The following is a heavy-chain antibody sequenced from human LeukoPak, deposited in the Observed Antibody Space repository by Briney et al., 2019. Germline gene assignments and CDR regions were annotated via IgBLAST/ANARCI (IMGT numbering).Heavy chain of an antibody. CDR2: ISWNSGSI. CDR1: GFTFDDYA. V-gene: IGHV3-9*03. CDR3: AKAPYYDILTGYDY. D-gene: IGHD3-9*01. J-gene: IGHJ4*02. Sequence: GRSLRLSCAASGFTFDDYAMHWVRQAPGKGLEWVSGISWNSGSIGYADSVKGRFTISRDNAKNSLYLQMNSLRAEDMAFYYCAKAPYYDILTGYDYWGQGTLVTVPS.